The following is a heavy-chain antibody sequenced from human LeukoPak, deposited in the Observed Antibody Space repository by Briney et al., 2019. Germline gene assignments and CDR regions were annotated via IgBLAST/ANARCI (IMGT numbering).Heavy chain of an antibody. V-gene: IGHV3-74*01. Sequence: GGSLRLSCAASGFTFSSYWMHWVRQAPGKGLVWVSRINSDGSSTSYADSVKGRFTISRDNSKNTLYLQMNSLRAEDTAVYYCAKKSLGYYYMDVWGKGTTVTISS. CDR2: INSDGSST. CDR3: AKKSLGYYYMDV. J-gene: IGHJ6*03. D-gene: IGHD7-27*01. CDR1: GFTFSSYW.